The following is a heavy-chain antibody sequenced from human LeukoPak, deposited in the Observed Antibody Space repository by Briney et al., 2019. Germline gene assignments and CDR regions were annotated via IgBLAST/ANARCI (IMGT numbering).Heavy chain of an antibody. J-gene: IGHJ4*02. D-gene: IGHD6-19*01. Sequence: GGSLRLSCAASGFTFSDSAMHWVRQASGKGLEWVGRIRTKDNNYATAYAASVKGRFSISRDDSKNTAYLQMNSLRAEDTAVYYCAKQPSIAVAGTSSADYWGQGTLVTVSS. V-gene: IGHV3-73*01. CDR2: IRTKDNNYAT. CDR3: AKQPSIAVAGTSSADY. CDR1: GFTFSDSA.